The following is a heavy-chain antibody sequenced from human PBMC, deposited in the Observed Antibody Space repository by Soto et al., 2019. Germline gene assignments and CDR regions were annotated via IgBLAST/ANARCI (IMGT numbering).Heavy chain of an antibody. CDR2: IYYSGST. J-gene: IGHJ4*02. V-gene: IGHV4-61*01. CDR3: ARDESVAGLDY. CDR1: GGSVSSGSYY. Sequence: SETLSLTCTVSGGSVSSGSYYWSWIRQPPGKGLEWIGYIYYSGSTNYNPSLKSRVTISVDTSKNQFSLKLSSVTAADTAVYYCARDESVAGLDYWGQGTLVTVSS. D-gene: IGHD6-19*01.